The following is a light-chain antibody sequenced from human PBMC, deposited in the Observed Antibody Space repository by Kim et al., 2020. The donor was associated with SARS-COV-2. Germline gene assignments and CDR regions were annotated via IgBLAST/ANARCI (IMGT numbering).Light chain of an antibody. V-gene: IGKV3-11*01. CDR3: QPSSNWPPM. CDR1: QRVSSY. Sequence: ALRDRATPTCRASQRVSSYFALCQQQFGQAPRNLLYEASHRATGIPARFSGSGSGTDFSLTISSLEPEDFAVYYCQPSSNWPPMFGQGTKVEIK. CDR2: EAS. J-gene: IGKJ1*01.